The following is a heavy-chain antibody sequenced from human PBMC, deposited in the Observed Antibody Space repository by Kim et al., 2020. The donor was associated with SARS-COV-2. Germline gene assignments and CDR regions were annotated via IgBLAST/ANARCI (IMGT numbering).Heavy chain of an antibody. Sequence: SETLSLTCTVSGGSISSSSYYWGWIRQPPGKGLEWIGSIYYSGSTYYNPSLKSRVTISVDTSKNQFSLKLSSVTAADTAVYYCARLPPHRRLYYDILTGSLDYWGQGTLVTVSS. CDR1: GGSISSSSYY. CDR3: ARLPPHRRLYYDILTGSLDY. D-gene: IGHD3-9*01. V-gene: IGHV4-39*01. CDR2: IYYSGST. J-gene: IGHJ4*02.